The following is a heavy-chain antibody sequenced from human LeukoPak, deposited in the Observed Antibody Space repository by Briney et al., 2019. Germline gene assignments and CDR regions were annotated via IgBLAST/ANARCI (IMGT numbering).Heavy chain of an antibody. V-gene: IGHV3-23*01. CDR2: IRGGGSNT. D-gene: IGHD3-10*02. CDR3: AKCSASYSNDAFDV. J-gene: IGHJ3*01. Sequence: GGSLRLSCAASGFTLNNYAMNWVRQAPGKGLEWVSYIRGGGSNTRYSDSVKGRFIISRDNSKNILYLQMNSLRAEDTAIYYCAKCSASYSNDAFDVWGRGTMVTVSS. CDR1: GFTLNNYA.